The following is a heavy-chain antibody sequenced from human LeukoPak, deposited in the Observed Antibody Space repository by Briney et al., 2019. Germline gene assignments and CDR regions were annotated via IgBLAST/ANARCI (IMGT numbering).Heavy chain of an antibody. CDR1: GDSVSSNSAA. J-gene: IGHJ3*02. D-gene: IGHD3-22*01. CDR3: AREFYDSSGYYEDAFDI. Sequence: SQTHSLTCAISGDSVSSNSAAWNWIRQSPSRGLEWLGRTYYRSKWYNDYAVSVKSRITINPDTSKNQFSLQLNSVTPEDTAVYYCAREFYDSSGYYEDAFDIWGQGTMVTVSS. CDR2: TYYRSKWYN. V-gene: IGHV6-1*01.